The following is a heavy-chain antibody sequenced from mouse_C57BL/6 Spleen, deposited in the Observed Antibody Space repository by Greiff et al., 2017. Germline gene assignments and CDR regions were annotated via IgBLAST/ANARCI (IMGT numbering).Heavy chain of an antibody. Sequence: VQLQQPGAELVKPGASVKMSCKASGYTFTSYWITWVKQTPVHGLEWIGAIDPETGGTAYNQKFKGKAILTADKSSSTAYMELRSLTSEDSAVYYCTRNYGSNWYFDVWGTGTTVTVSS. D-gene: IGHD1-1*01. J-gene: IGHJ1*03. CDR2: IDPETGGT. CDR1: GYTFTSYW. V-gene: IGHV1-15*01. CDR3: TRNYGSNWYFDV.